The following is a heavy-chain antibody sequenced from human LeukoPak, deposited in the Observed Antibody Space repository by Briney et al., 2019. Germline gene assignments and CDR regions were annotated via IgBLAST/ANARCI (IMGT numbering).Heavy chain of an antibody. CDR2: IYNSGST. CDR3: ARETPYGSGSYPFDY. CDR1: GGSISSYY. J-gene: IGHJ4*02. D-gene: IGHD3-10*01. Sequence: SETLSLTCTVSGGSISSYYWTWIRQPPGKGLEWIGYIYNSGSTNNNPSLKSRVTISVDTSKKQFSLKLSSVTAADTAVYYCARETPYGSGSYPFDYWGQGILVTVSS. V-gene: IGHV4-59*01.